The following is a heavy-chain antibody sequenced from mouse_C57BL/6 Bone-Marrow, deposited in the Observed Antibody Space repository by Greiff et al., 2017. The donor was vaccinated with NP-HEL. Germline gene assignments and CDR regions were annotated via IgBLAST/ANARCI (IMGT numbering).Heavy chain of an antibody. J-gene: IGHJ3*01. CDR2: IYPRSGNT. Sequence: QVQLQQSGAELARPGASVKLSCKASGYTFTSYGISWVKQRTGQGLEWIGEIYPRSGNTYYNEKFKGKATLTADKSSSTAYMGLRSLTSEDSAVYFCARCYGSSPPFAYWGQGTLVTVSA. D-gene: IGHD1-1*01. V-gene: IGHV1-81*01. CDR1: GYTFTSYG. CDR3: ARCYGSSPPFAY.